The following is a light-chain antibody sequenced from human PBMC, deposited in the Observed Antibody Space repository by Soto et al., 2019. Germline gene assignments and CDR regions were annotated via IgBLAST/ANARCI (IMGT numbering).Light chain of an antibody. Sequence: QSALTQPASVSGSPGQSITISCTGTSSDVGGYNYVSWYQQHPGKAPKLMIYDVTNRPSGVSSRFSGSKSDNTASLSISGLQAEDEADYYCSSYTSSGTVLFGGGTKLTVL. CDR1: SSDVGGYNY. CDR2: DVT. J-gene: IGLJ2*01. CDR3: SSYTSSGTVL. V-gene: IGLV2-14*01.